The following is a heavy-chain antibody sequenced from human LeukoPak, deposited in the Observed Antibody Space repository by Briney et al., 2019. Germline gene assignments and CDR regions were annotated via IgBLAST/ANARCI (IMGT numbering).Heavy chain of an antibody. CDR2: ISGSGGST. D-gene: IGHD3-16*01. J-gene: IGHJ4*02. Sequence: GGSLRVSCAASGFTFSSYAMSWVRQAPGKGLEWVSAISGSGGSTYYADSVKGRFTISRDNSKNTRYLQMNSLRAEDTAVYYCAGRYYDYVNPAEYWGQGTLVTVSS. CDR1: GFTFSSYA. V-gene: IGHV3-23*01. CDR3: AGRYYDYVNPAEY.